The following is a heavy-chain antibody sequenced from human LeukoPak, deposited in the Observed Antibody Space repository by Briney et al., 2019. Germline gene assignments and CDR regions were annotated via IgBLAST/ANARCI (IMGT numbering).Heavy chain of an antibody. D-gene: IGHD3-10*01. CDR1: GFTFDDYT. CDR3: AKGPDYYTSGSDYNAYY. Sequence: GGSLRLSCAASGFTFDDYTMHWVRQAPGKGLEWVSLISWDGGSTYYADSVKGRFTISRDNSKDSLYLQMNSLRTEDTALYYCAKGPDYYTSGSDYNAYYWGQGTLVTVSS. V-gene: IGHV3-43*01. CDR2: ISWDGGST. J-gene: IGHJ4*02.